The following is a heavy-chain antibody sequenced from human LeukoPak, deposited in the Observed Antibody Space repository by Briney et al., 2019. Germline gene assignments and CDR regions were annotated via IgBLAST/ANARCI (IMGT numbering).Heavy chain of an antibody. CDR1: GYTFTSYD. J-gene: IGHJ4*02. CDR2: MNPNSGNT. D-gene: IGHD3-22*01. CDR3: ARDRGNYDSSDPLDY. Sequence: GASVKVSCKASGYTFTSYDINWVRQATGQGLEWMGWMNPNSGNTGYAQKFQGRVTMTTDASTSTAYMELRSLRSDDTAVYYCARDRGNYDSSDPLDYWGQGTLVTVSS. V-gene: IGHV1-8*01.